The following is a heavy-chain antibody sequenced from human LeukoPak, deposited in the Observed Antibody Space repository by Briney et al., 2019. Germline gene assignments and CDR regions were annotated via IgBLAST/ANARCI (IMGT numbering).Heavy chain of an antibody. V-gene: IGHV4-59*01. CDR2: IYYSGST. CDR3: ARANYDFWSGYPHWFDP. D-gene: IGHD3-3*01. J-gene: IGHJ5*02. CDR1: GGSISSYY. Sequence: PSETLSLTCTVSGGSISSYYWSWIRQPPGKGLEWIGYIYYSGSTNYNPSLKSRVTISVDTSKNQFSLKLSSVTAADTAVYYCARANYDFWSGYPHWFDPWGQGTLVTVSS.